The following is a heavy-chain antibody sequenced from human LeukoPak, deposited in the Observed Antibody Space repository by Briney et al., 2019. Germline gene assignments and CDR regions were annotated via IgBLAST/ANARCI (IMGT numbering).Heavy chain of an antibody. D-gene: IGHD2-15*01. CDR3: AREAEGYCSGGSCYREGYFDY. Sequence: GGSLRLSCATSGFTFSDYYMSWIRQAPGKGLEWVSYISSSGSTIYYADSVKGRFTISRDNAKNSLYLQMNSLRAEDTAVYYCAREAEGYCSGGSCYREGYFDYWGQGTLVTVSS. J-gene: IGHJ4*02. V-gene: IGHV3-11*01. CDR1: GFTFSDYY. CDR2: ISSSGSTI.